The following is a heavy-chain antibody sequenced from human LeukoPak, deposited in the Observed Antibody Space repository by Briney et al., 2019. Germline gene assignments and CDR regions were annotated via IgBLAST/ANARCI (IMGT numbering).Heavy chain of an antibody. CDR3: AKGYSYGFVY. J-gene: IGHJ4*02. CDR2: IRYDGSNK. Sequence: GGSLRLSCAASGFTFSSDGMHWVRQAPGKGLEWMSFIRYDGSNKYYADTVKGRFTISRDNSKNTLYLQMNSLRAEDTAVYYCAKGYSYGFVYWGQGTLVTVSS. V-gene: IGHV3-30*02. CDR1: GFTFSSDG. D-gene: IGHD5-18*01.